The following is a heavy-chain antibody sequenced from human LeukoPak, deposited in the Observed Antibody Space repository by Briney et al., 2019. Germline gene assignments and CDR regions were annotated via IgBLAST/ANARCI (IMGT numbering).Heavy chain of an antibody. Sequence: ASVKVSCKASGYTFTSNYMHWVRQAPGQGLEWMGIINPGGGSTNYAQKFQGRVIMTRDTSTSTIYMEMSSLRSEDTAVYYCARGGLYGSGSYYNVVRPNYYYYYMDVWGKGTTVTVSS. CDR1: GYTFTSNY. D-gene: IGHD3-10*01. J-gene: IGHJ6*03. CDR2: INPGGGST. V-gene: IGHV1-46*01. CDR3: ARGGLYGSGSYYNVVRPNYYYYYMDV.